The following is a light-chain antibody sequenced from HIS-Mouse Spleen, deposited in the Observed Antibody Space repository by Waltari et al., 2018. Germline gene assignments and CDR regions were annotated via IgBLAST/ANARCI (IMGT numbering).Light chain of an antibody. CDR2: SNN. V-gene: IGLV1-44*01. CDR3: AAWDDSLNGWV. Sequence: QSVLTQPPSASGTPGQRYTISCSGSSSNIVSTAQTWYQQPPGTAPKLLIHSNNQRPSGVPDRFSGSKSGPSASLAISGLQSEDEADYYCAAWDDSLNGWVFGGGTKLTVL. J-gene: IGLJ3*02. CDR1: SSNIVSTA.